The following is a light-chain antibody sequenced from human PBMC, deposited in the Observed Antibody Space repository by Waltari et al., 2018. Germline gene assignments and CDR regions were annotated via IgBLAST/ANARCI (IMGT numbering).Light chain of an antibody. CDR3: SSYTSSSHVV. V-gene: IGLV2-18*02. CDR1: SSDVGSYNR. J-gene: IGLJ2*01. Sequence: QSALTQPPSVSGSPGQSVTISCTGTSSDVGSYNRVSWYQQPPGTAPKLMIYEVSNRPSGVPDRFSGSKSGNTAPLTISGLQAEDEADYYCSSYTSSSHVVFGGGTKLTVL. CDR2: EVS.